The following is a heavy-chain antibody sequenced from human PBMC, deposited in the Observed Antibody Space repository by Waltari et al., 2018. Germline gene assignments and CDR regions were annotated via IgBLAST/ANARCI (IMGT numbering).Heavy chain of an antibody. J-gene: IGHJ5*02. CDR1: GGPISSYY. CDR2: IYTSGST. D-gene: IGHD6-19*01. CDR3: ARGYSSGWSGWFDP. V-gene: IGHV4-4*07. Sequence: QVQLQESGPGLVKPSETLSLTCTVSGGPISSYYWSWIRQPAGKGLEWIGRIYTSGSTNYNPSLKSRVTMSVDTSKNQFSLKLSSVTAADTAVYYCARGYSSGWSGWFDPWGQGTLVTVSS.